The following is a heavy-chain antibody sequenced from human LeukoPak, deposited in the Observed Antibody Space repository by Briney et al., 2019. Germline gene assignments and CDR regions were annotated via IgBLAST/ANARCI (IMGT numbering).Heavy chain of an antibody. V-gene: IGHV3-23*01. CDR1: GFTFSNYA. J-gene: IGHJ4*02. CDR2: ISDSGGST. D-gene: IGHD5-24*01. CDR3: AKEATNGLNDY. Sequence: PGGSLRLSCAASGFTFSNYAMTWVRQAPGKGLEWVSGISDSGGSTYYADSVKSRFTISRDNSKNTVYLQMNSLRAEDTAVYFCAKEATNGLNDYWGQGTLVTVSS.